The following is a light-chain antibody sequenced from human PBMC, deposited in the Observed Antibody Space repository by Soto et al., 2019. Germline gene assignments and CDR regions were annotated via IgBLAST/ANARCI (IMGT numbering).Light chain of an antibody. CDR1: QDISSY. CDR2: ATS. Sequence: DIQLTQSPSFLSASVGDRVAFVCQPSQDISSYLAWYQQQPGKAPRLLIYATSTLLSGVPSRFSGSRSGTEYILTINSLQPEDFATYYCQQLHTYPYTFGQGTKLEVK. J-gene: IGKJ2*01. CDR3: QQLHTYPYT. V-gene: IGKV1-9*01.